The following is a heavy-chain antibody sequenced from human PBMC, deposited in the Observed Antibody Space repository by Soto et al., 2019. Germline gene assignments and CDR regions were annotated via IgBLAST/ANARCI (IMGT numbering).Heavy chain of an antibody. CDR1: GYTFTGYY. CDR2: INPNSGGT. V-gene: IGHV1-2*02. CDR3: ARARIAARYYYYRMDV. D-gene: IGHD6-6*01. J-gene: IGHJ6*02. Sequence: ASVKVSCKASGYTFTGYYMHWVRQAPGQGLEWMGWINPNSGGTNYAQKFQGRVTMTRDTSISTAYMELSRLRSDDTAVYYCARARIAARYYYYRMDVCGQRTTVTVSS.